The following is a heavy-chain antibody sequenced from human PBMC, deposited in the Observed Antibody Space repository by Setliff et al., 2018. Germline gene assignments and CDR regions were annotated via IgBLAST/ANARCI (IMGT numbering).Heavy chain of an antibody. J-gene: IGHJ1*01. Sequence: SETLSLTCTVSGFYISGGYCWGWIRQSPGKGLEWIASIFHLGNAYYNPSLKSRVTMSVDTSKNQFSLRLTSVTAADTAVYYCVRQGADTGSNYDKYFRHWGQGTQVTVSS. CDR3: VRQGADTGSNYDKYFRH. V-gene: IGHV4-38-2*02. CDR2: IFHLGNA. CDR1: GFYISGGYC. D-gene: IGHD1-26*01.